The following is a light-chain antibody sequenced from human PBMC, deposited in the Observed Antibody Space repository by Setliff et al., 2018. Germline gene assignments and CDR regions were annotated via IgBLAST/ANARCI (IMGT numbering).Light chain of an antibody. CDR2: EDD. V-gene: IGLV6-57*01. J-gene: IGLJ1*01. CDR3: QSYDNSNPYV. CDR1: SGSIASNY. Sequence: NFMLTQPHSVSASPGKTVTISCTRSSGSIASNYVQWYQQRPGSSPTSVIYEDDQRPSGVPDRFSGSIDSSSNSASLTISGLKTEDEADYYCQSYDNSNPYVFGTGTKVT.